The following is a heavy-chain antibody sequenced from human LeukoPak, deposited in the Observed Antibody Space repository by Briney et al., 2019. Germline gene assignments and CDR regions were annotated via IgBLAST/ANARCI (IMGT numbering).Heavy chain of an antibody. V-gene: IGHV3-30-3*01. CDR2: ISYDGSNK. D-gene: IGHD6-13*01. J-gene: IGHJ4*02. CDR3: ARVEGGSWSQRRARFDY. Sequence: PGRSLRLSCAASGFTFSSYAMHWVRQAPGKGLEGVAVISYDGSNKYYADSVKGRFTISRDNSKNTLYLQMNSLRAEDTAVYYCARVEGGSWSQRRARFDYWGQGTLVTVSS. CDR1: GFTFSSYA.